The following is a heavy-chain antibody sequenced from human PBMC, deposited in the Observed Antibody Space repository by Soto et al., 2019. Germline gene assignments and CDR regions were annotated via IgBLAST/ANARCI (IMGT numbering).Heavy chain of an antibody. CDR1: GFTFSSYG. D-gene: IGHD6-13*01. V-gene: IGHV3-33*01. CDR3: ARDRGSSWYVYYYGMDV. Sequence: QVQLVESGGGVVQPGRSLRLSCAASGFTFSSYGMHWVRQAPGKGLEWVAVIWYDGSNKYYADSVKGRFTISRDNSKNTLYLQMTSLRAEDTAVYYCARDRGSSWYVYYYGMDVWGQGTTVTVSS. J-gene: IGHJ6*02. CDR2: IWYDGSNK.